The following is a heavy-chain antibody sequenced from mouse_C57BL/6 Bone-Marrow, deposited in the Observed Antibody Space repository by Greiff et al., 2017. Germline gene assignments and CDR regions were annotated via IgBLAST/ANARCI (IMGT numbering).Heavy chain of an antibody. Sequence: VKLMESGGGLVKPGGSLKLSCAASGFTFSSYAMSWVRQTPEKRLEWVATISDGGSYTYYPDNVKGRFTISRDNAKNNLYLQMSHLKSEDTAMYYCAKERFAYWGQGTLVTVSA. V-gene: IGHV5-4*03. CDR3: AKERFAY. CDR1: GFTFSSYA. J-gene: IGHJ3*01. CDR2: ISDGGSYT.